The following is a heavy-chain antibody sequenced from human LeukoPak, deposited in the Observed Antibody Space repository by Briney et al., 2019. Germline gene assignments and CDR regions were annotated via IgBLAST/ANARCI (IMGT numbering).Heavy chain of an antibody. CDR3: ARIPAANPPLGYFDI. D-gene: IGHD2-2*01. CDR2: ISYDGSNK. CDR1: GFTFSSYA. J-gene: IGHJ3*02. Sequence: GGSLSLSCAASGFTFSSYAMHWVRQAPGKGLEWVAVISYDGSNKYYADSVKGRFTISRDNSKNTLYLQMNSLRAEDTAVYYCARIPAANPPLGYFDIWGQGTMVTVSS. V-gene: IGHV3-30-3*01.